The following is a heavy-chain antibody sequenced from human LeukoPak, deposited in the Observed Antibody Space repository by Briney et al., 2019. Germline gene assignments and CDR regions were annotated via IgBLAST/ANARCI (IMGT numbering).Heavy chain of an antibody. D-gene: IGHD4-23*01. CDR1: GLTFSSYG. CDR3: AKDRPTDTINYVGYYYYMDV. J-gene: IGHJ6*03. V-gene: IGHV3-30*18. CDR2: ISYDGSHK. Sequence: GGSLRLSCAASGLTFSSYGMHWVRQAPGKGLAWAAVISYDGSHKYYADSVKGRFTISRDNSKNTLYLQMNSLRAEDTAVYYCAKDRPTDTINYVGYYYYMDVWGKGTTVTVSS.